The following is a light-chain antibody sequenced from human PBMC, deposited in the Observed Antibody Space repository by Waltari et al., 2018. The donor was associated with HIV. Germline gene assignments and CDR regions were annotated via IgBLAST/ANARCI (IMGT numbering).Light chain of an antibody. J-gene: IGLJ3*02. CDR2: GNS. Sequence: HSVLTQPPSVSGAPGHRLTISCTGSNSNIVEGYDIHRYQHLPGPAPKLLIYGNSNRPSGVPDRFSGSKSGTSASLAITGLQAEDEADYYCQSYDSSLSGSRVFGGGTKLTVL. CDR1: NSNIVEGYD. V-gene: IGLV1-40*01. CDR3: QSYDSSLSGSRV.